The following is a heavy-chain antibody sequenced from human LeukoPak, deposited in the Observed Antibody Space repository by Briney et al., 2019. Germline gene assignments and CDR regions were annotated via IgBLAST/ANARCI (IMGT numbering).Heavy chain of an antibody. CDR2: ISSSSSYI. V-gene: IGHV3-21*01. J-gene: IGHJ3*02. Sequence: GGSLRLSCAASGFTFSSYSMNWVRQAPGKGLEWVSPISSSSSYIYYADSVKGRFTISRDNAKNSLYLQMNSLRAEDTAVYYCARDHPYYYDSSGQQDAFDIWGQGTMVTVSS. D-gene: IGHD3-22*01. CDR1: GFTFSSYS. CDR3: ARDHPYYYDSSGQQDAFDI.